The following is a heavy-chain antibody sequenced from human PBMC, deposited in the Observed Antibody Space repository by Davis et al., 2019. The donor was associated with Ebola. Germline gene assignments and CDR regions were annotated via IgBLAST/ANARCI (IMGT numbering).Heavy chain of an antibody. CDR3: AREHIPAARKRGGAFDI. CDR2: ISSSSSYI. Sequence: ESLKLSCSASGFTFSSYSMNWVRQAPGKGLEWVSSISSSSSYIYYADSVKGRFTISRDNAKNSLYLQMNSLRAEDTAVYYCAREHIPAARKRGGAFDIWGQGTMVTVSS. D-gene: IGHD2-2*01. CDR1: GFTFSSYS. J-gene: IGHJ3*02. V-gene: IGHV3-21*01.